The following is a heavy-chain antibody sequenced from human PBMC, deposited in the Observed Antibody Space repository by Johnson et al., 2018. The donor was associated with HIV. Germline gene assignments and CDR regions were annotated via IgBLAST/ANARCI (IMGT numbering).Heavy chain of an antibody. CDR3: ARWKASRPGAFDI. V-gene: IGHV3-13*01. CDR2: IGTAGDT. D-gene: IGHD6-6*01. CDR1: GFTFSTYG. Sequence: VQLVESGGGVVQPGGSLRLSCAASGFTFSTYGMHWVSAIGTAGDTYYPGSVKGRFTISRENAKNSLYLQMNSLRAGDTAVYYCARWKASRPGAFDIWGQGTMVTVSS. J-gene: IGHJ3*02.